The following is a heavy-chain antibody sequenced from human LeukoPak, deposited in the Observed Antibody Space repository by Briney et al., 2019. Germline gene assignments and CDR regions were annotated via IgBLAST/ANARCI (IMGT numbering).Heavy chain of an antibody. Sequence: GGSLRLSCAVSGFTFSDYSMNWVRQAPGKGLEWVSFITPSGTKYYADSVKGRFTISRDNAKNSLYPQMNSLRAEDTAVYYCAREAGDSFWSGFKFDYWGQGSLVTVSS. CDR2: ITPSGTK. CDR1: GFTFSDYS. J-gene: IGHJ4*02. D-gene: IGHD3-3*01. V-gene: IGHV3-69-1*01. CDR3: AREAGDSFWSGFKFDY.